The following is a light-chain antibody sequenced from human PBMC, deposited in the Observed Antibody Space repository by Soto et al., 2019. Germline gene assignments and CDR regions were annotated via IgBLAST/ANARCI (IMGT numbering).Light chain of an antibody. V-gene: IGKV3-20*01. CDR2: SVS. CDR1: QSVSGH. Sequence: EIALTQSPGILALSPGERATLSCRASQSVSGHLAWYQQKPGQAPRLLIYSVSSRATGIPDRFSGSGSGTDFTLTITRLEPEDFAVYYCQHYGTSLWTFGQGPKVDIK. CDR3: QHYGTSLWT. J-gene: IGKJ1*01.